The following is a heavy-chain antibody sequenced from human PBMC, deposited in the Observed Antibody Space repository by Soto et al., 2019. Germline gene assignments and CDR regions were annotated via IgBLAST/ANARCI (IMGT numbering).Heavy chain of an antibody. J-gene: IGHJ5*02. D-gene: IGHD3-3*01. CDR3: ARHLDYDFWSGYSNWFDP. CDR2: INHSGST. Sequence: PSETLSLTCDVYGGSFSGYYWSWIRQPPGKGLEWIGEINHSGSTNYNPSLKSRVTISVDTSKNQFSLKLSSVTAADTAVYYCARHLDYDFWSGYSNWFDPWGQGTLVTVSS. CDR1: GGSFSGYY. V-gene: IGHV4-34*01.